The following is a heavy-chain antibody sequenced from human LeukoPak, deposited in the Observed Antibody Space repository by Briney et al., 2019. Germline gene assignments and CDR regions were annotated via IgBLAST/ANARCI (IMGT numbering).Heavy chain of an antibody. V-gene: IGHV3-11*04. CDR1: GFTFSDYY. CDR2: ITSSATT. J-gene: IGHJ3*02. CDR3: ARDLGPHSSSPNSGGFDI. D-gene: IGHD6-6*01. Sequence: PGGSLRLSCAAYGFTFSDYYMTWIRQAPGKGLEWVSYITSSATTYYADSVKGRFTISRDNAKTSLYLQMNSLRAEDTAVYYCARDLGPHSSSPNSGGFDIWGQGTMVTVSS.